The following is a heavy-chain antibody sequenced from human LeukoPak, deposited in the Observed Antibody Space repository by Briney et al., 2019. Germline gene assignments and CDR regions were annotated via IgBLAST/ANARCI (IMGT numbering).Heavy chain of an antibody. CDR2: ISAIGGTT. CDR3: AKARGSSSWSSFDH. V-gene: IGHV3-23*01. Sequence: GGSLRLSCAASGFTFRSYAMTWARQAPGKGLEWVSTISAIGGTTYYADSVKGRFTISRDNSKNTLYLQMNSLRAEDTAVYYCAKARGSSSWSSFDHWGQGTLVTVSS. J-gene: IGHJ4*02. D-gene: IGHD6-13*01. CDR1: GFTFRSYA.